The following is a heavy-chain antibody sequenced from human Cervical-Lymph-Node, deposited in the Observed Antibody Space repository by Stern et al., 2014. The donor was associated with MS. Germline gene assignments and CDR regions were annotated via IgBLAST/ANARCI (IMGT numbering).Heavy chain of an antibody. Sequence: VQLEESGGGVVQPGRSLRLSCAASGFTFSSYGINWVRQAPGKGLEWVAVISNDGSNKSYADSVKGRFTISRDNSKNTLYLQMNSLRAEDTAVYYCAKDLGGSYYHYYYGMDVWGQGTTVTVSS. D-gene: IGHD1-26*01. CDR3: AKDLGGSYYHYYYGMDV. CDR2: ISNDGSNK. J-gene: IGHJ6*02. CDR1: GFTFSSYG. V-gene: IGHV3-30*18.